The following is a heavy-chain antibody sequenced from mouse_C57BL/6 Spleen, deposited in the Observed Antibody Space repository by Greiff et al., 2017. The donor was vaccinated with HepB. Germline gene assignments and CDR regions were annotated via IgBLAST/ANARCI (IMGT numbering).Heavy chain of an antibody. CDR2: IDPNSGGT. Sequence: QVQLQQSGAELVKPGASVKLSCKASGYTFTSYWMHWVKQRPGRGLEWIGRIDPNSGGTKYNEKFKSKATLTVDKPSSTAYMQLSSLTSEDSAVYYCARHYYGSSYEDYAMDYWGQGTSVTVSS. D-gene: IGHD1-1*01. CDR3: ARHYYGSSYEDYAMDY. CDR1: GYTFTSYW. V-gene: IGHV1-72*01. J-gene: IGHJ4*01.